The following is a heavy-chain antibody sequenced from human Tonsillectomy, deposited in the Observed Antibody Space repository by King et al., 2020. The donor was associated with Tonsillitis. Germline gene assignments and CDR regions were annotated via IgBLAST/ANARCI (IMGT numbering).Heavy chain of an antibody. CDR3: ARLVWVREAVATEELDYYYYMDV. CDR1: GFSLSTSGMC. CDR2: IDWDDDK. J-gene: IGHJ6*03. V-gene: IGHV2-70*11. D-gene: IGHD6-19*01. Sequence: TLKESGPALVKPTQTLTLTCTFSGFSLSTSGMCVSWIRQPPGKALEWLARIDWDDDKYYSTSLKTRLTISKDTSKNQVVLTMTNMDPVDTATYYCARLVWVREAVATEELDYYYYMDVWGKGTTVTVSS.